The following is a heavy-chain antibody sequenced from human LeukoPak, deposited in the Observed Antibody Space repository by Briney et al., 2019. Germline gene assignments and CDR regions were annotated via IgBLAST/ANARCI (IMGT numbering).Heavy chain of an antibody. CDR3: ATDDLAAAGTRGYYYYGMDV. J-gene: IGHJ6*02. CDR2: FDPEDGET. D-gene: IGHD6-13*01. V-gene: IGHV1-24*01. CDR1: GYTLTELS. Sequence: GASVKVSCKVSGYTLTELSMHWVRQAPGKWLEWMGGFDPEDGETIYAQKFQGRVTITEDTSTDTAYMELSSLRSEDTAVYYCATDDLAAAGTRGYYYYGMDVWGQGTTVTVSS.